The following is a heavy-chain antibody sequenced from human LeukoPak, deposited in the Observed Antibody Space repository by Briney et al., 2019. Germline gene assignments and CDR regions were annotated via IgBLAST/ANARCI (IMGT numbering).Heavy chain of an antibody. CDR3: ARLGYYGSGSLIDYFDY. J-gene: IGHJ4*02. D-gene: IGHD3-10*01. CDR1: GGSIRSYY. Sequence: PSETLSLTCTVSGGSIRSYYWSWIRQPPGKGLEWIGYIYYSGSTYYNPSLKSRVTISVDTSKNQFSLKLSSVTAADTAVYYCARLGYYGSGSLIDYFDYWGQGTLVTVSS. V-gene: IGHV4-59*08. CDR2: IYYSGST.